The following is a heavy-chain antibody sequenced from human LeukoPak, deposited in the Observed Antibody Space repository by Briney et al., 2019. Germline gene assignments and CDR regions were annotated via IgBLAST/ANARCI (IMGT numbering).Heavy chain of an antibody. Sequence: GGSLRLPCAASGFTFSHYGMHWVRQSPGTGLEWVAVISYDGSNNYYADSVKGRFTISRDSSKNTMYLQMNSLRAEDTAVYYCARDGELEGFDYWGQGTLVTVSS. J-gene: IGHJ4*02. CDR3: ARDGELEGFDY. V-gene: IGHV3-30*03. CDR2: ISYDGSNN. D-gene: IGHD1-26*01. CDR1: GFTFSHYG.